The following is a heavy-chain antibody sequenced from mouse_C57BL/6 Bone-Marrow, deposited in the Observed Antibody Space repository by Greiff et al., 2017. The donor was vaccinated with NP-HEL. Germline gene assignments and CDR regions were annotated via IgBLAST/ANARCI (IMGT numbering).Heavy chain of an antibody. CDR2: ISNGGGST. V-gene: IGHV5-12*01. J-gene: IGHJ3*01. Sequence: EVKVVESGGGLVQPGGSLKLSCAASGFTFSDYYMYWVRQTPEKRLEWVAYISNGGGSTYYPDTVKGRFTISRDNAKNTLYLQMSRLKSEDTAMYYCARGRLRRGPWFAYWGQGTLVTVSA. D-gene: IGHD2-4*01. CDR3: ARGRLRRGPWFAY. CDR1: GFTFSDYY.